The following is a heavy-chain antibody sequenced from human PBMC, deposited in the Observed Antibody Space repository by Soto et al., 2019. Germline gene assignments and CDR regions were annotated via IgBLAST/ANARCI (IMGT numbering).Heavy chain of an antibody. CDR2: TPYDGNNQ. J-gene: IGHJ6*02. D-gene: IGHD6-19*01. CDR1: GFTFSAYS. V-gene: IGHV3-30*18. Sequence: QVQLVESGGGVVQPGRSLRLSCAASGFTFSAYSMHWVRQAPGKGLEWVAVTPYDGNNQYYADSVKGRFTISRDNSKNTLDLQMNSLSPEDTAVYYCAKDAKYRAVAGDGMDVWGQGTTVTVSS. CDR3: AKDAKYRAVAGDGMDV.